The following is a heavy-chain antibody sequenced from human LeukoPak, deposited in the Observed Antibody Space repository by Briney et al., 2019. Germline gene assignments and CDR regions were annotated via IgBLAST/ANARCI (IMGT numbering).Heavy chain of an antibody. Sequence: GGSLRLSCAASGFTFSTYSMNWVRQAPGKGLEWVSSISSNNRYIYYADSVKGRFTISRDNSKNTLYLQMNSLRAEDTAVYYCAKVVYDFWSGYLDWGQGTLVTVSS. D-gene: IGHD3-3*01. CDR1: GFTFSTYS. V-gene: IGHV3-21*04. CDR2: ISSNNRYI. J-gene: IGHJ4*02. CDR3: AKVVYDFWSGYLD.